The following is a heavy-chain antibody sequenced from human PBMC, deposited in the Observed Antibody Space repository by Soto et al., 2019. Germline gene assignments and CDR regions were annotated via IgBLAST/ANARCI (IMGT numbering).Heavy chain of an antibody. J-gene: IGHJ6*02. CDR2: IYSGGVT. CDR3: ARDPSTTGYYGLDV. CDR1: GFTVKNYQ. Sequence: PGGSLRLSCAASGFTVKNYQMNWVRQAPGKGLEWVSVIYSGGVTYYPDSVKGRFTTIIDTSKNTVYLQMNSLTADDTAMYYCARDPSTTGYYGLDVWGQGTTVTVSS. V-gene: IGHV3-53*01.